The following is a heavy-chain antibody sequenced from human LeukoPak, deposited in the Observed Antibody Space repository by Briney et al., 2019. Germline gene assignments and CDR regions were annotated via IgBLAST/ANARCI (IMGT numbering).Heavy chain of an antibody. J-gene: IGHJ4*02. V-gene: IGHV4-39*01. Sequence: SETLPLTCTVSGGSISSSSYYWGWIRQPPGKGLEWIGSIYYSGSTYYNPSLKSRVTISVDTSKNQFSLKLSSVTAADTAVYYCARHNYGSGSYILNYWGQGTLVTVSS. CDR3: ARHNYGSGSYILNY. CDR2: IYYSGST. CDR1: GGSISSSSYY. D-gene: IGHD3-10*01.